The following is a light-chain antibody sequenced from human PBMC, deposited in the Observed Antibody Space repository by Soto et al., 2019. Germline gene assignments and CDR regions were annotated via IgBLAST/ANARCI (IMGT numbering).Light chain of an antibody. J-gene: IGKJ2*01. CDR1: QIISNY. CDR3: QQSHSTPYT. V-gene: IGKV1-39*01. CDR2: ATS. Sequence: DIQMTQSPSSLSASVGDRVTITCRASQIISNYLNWYQQKPGKAPKLLIYATSSLQSGVPSSFSGSGSGTDFTLTISSLQPEDFATCYCQQSHSTPYTFGQGTKLEIK.